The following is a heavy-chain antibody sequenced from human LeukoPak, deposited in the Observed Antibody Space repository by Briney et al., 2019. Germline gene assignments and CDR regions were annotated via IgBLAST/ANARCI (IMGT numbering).Heavy chain of an antibody. J-gene: IGHJ3*02. V-gene: IGHV1-24*01. D-gene: IGHD3-22*01. CDR3: ATARITMIVVVTPGAFDI. CDR2: FYPEDGEA. Sequence: GAAVTVSCKVSGYTLTELSMHWVRQAPGKGLEWMGGFYPEDGEAIYAQTLQGRVTMTEDTSTDTAYMELSSLRSEDTVVYYCATARITMIVVVTPGAFDIWGQGTLVTVSS. CDR1: GYTLTELS.